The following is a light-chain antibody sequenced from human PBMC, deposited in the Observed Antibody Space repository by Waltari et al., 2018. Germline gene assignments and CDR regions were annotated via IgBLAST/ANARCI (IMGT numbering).Light chain of an antibody. Sequence: QSVLTQPPSASGTPGRRVTISCSGRSSNIGSNYVYWYQQLSGTAPKLLIYRNYQRPSGVPDRFSGSKSGTSASLAISGLRSEDEADYYCAAWDDSLRGVVFGGGTKLTVL. CDR2: RNY. CDR1: SSNIGSNY. J-gene: IGLJ2*01. CDR3: AAWDDSLRGVV. V-gene: IGLV1-47*01.